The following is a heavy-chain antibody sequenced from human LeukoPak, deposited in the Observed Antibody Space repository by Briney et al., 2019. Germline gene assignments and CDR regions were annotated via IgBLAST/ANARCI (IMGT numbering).Heavy chain of an antibody. J-gene: IGHJ4*02. CDR2: INPSGGST. Sequence: ASVKVSCKASGYTFTSYGISWVRQAPGQGLQWMGMINPSGGSTNYAQKFQDRITMTRDMSTSTVYMELSSLRSEDTAVYYCAREIFIVGTTNGDDYWGQGTLVTVSS. V-gene: IGHV1-46*01. CDR1: GYTFTSYG. CDR3: AREIFIVGTTNGDDY. D-gene: IGHD1-26*01.